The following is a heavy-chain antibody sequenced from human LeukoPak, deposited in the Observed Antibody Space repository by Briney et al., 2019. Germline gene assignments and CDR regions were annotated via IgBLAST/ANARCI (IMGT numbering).Heavy chain of an antibody. CDR2: IYYSGSI. Sequence: SETLSLTCTVSGGSISSSDNYWGWIRQPPGKGLQWIGSIYYSGSIYYNPSVKSRVTISVGTSNKQFSLKLTSMTAADTAVYYCARVQSRLSWFDPWGQGTLVTVSS. V-gene: IGHV4-39*07. CDR3: ARVQSRLSWFDP. CDR1: GGSISSSDNY. J-gene: IGHJ5*02.